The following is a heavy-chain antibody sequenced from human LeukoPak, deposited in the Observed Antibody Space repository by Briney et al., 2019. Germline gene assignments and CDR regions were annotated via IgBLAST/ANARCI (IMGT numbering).Heavy chain of an antibody. CDR3: ARRYSSSGSGGGLSYYYYMDV. Sequence: GESLKISCKGSGYSFTSYWIGWVRQMPGKGLEWMGIIYPGDSGTRYSPSFQGQVTISADKSISTAYLQWSSLKASDTAMYYCARRYSSSGSGGGLSYYYYMDVWGKGTTVTVSS. J-gene: IGHJ6*03. V-gene: IGHV5-51*01. D-gene: IGHD3-16*01. CDR1: GYSFTSYW. CDR2: IYPGDSGT.